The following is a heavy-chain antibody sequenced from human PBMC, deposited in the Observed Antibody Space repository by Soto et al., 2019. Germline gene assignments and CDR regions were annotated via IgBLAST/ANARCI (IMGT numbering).Heavy chain of an antibody. V-gene: IGHV4-34*10. Sequence: SSETLSLTCVVSDGSFSGYYWSWIRQPPGKGLEWIGDIDHSGTTHYNPSLESRLTISVDTSKNHFSLSLSSVTAADAGTYFCSRGRPPRYWGQGTLVTVSS. CDR2: IDHSGTT. J-gene: IGHJ4*02. CDR3: SRGRPPRY. CDR1: DGSFSGYY.